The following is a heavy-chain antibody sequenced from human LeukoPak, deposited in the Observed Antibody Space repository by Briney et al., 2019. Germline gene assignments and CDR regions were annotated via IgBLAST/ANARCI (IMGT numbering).Heavy chain of an antibody. D-gene: IGHD6-19*01. CDR1: GFTFRTYW. CDR2: INTDGRST. Sequence: PGGSLRLSCAASGFTFRTYWMHWVRQAPGKGLVWVSRINTDGRSTSYADSVKGRFTVSRDNSKDTLYLQMNSLRAEDTAVYYCARGYSSGLHFDYWGQGTLVTVSS. V-gene: IGHV3-74*01. CDR3: ARGYSSGLHFDY. J-gene: IGHJ4*02.